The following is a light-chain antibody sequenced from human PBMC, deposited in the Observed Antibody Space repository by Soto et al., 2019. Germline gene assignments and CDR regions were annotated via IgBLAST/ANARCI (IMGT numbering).Light chain of an antibody. CDR1: QSISSY. Sequence: DIQMTQSPSSLSASVGDRVTITCRASQSISSYLNWYQQKPGKAPKLLIYAASSLQSGVPSRFSGSGSGTEFTLTISSLQPEDFSTYNCQQSYSTPPWTFGQGTKVEIK. CDR3: QQSYSTPPWT. CDR2: AAS. V-gene: IGKV1-39*01. J-gene: IGKJ1*01.